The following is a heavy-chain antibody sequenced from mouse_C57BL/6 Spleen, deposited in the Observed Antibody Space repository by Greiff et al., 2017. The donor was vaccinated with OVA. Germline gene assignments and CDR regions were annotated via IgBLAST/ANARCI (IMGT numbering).Heavy chain of an antibody. D-gene: IGHD1-1*01. CDR1: GYSITSGYY. CDR3: ASSLLLRGFAY. Sequence: ESGPGLVKPSQSLSLTCSVTGYSITSGYYWNWIRQFPGNKLEWMGYISYDGSNNYNPSLKNRISITRDTSKNQFFLKLNSVTTEDTATYYCASSLLLRGFAYWGQGTLVTVSA. J-gene: IGHJ3*01. CDR2: ISYDGSN. V-gene: IGHV3-6*01.